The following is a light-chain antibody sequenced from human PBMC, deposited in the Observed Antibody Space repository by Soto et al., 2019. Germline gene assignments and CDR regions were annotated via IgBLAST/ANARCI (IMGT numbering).Light chain of an antibody. J-gene: IGKJ4*01. Sequence: EIVLTQSPGTLSLSPGERATLSCRASQSVSSSYLAWYQQKPGQAPRLLIYGASSRATGIPDRFSGSGSGTDFTLTISSLEPEDFAVYYCQQRSNWPLTFGGGTKVDI. V-gene: IGKV3D-20*02. CDR2: GAS. CDR3: QQRSNWPLT. CDR1: QSVSSSY.